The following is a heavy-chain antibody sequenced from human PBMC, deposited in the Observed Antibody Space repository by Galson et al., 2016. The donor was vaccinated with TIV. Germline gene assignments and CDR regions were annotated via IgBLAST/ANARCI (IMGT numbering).Heavy chain of an antibody. CDR1: RFTFSDYY. CDR2: ISGSGTTL. J-gene: IGHJ4*02. V-gene: IGHV3-11*01. CDR3: ATAIAAAGTFDH. D-gene: IGHD6-13*01. Sequence: SLRLSCAASRFTFSDYYMSWIRQAPGKGLEWVSEISGSGTTLFYADSVKGRFTISRDNAKNSLYLQMNRLRAEDTAIYYCATAIAAAGTFDHWGQGTRVTVSS.